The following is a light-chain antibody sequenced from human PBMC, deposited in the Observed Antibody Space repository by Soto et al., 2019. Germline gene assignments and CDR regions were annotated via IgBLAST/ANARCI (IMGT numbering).Light chain of an antibody. V-gene: IGKV3-20*01. CDR3: QQYGSSPYA. Sequence: IVLTQSPGTLSLSPGERATLSCRASQSVANNYLAWYQHTPGQAPRLLIYGASSRATVIPDRFIGSASGTYFTLTISRLEPEDSAVYYCQQYGSSPYAFGQGTKLEIK. J-gene: IGKJ2*01. CDR1: QSVANNY. CDR2: GAS.